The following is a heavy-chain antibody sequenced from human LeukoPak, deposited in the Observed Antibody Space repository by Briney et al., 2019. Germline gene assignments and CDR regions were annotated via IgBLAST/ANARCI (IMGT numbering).Heavy chain of an antibody. V-gene: IGHV4-38-2*01. CDR1: GYSISSGYY. CDR2: IYHSGST. J-gene: IGHJ6*03. Sequence: TSSETLSLTCAVSGYSISSGYYWGWIRQPPGKGLEWIGSIYHSGSTYYNPSHKSRVTISVDTSKNQFSLKLSSVTAADTAVYYCASSEGYYYYYYMDVWGKGTTVTVSS. CDR3: ASSEGYYYYYYMDV.